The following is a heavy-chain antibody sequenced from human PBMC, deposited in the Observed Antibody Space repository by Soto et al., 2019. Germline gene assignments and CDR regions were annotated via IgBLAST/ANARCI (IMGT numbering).Heavy chain of an antibody. Sequence: SETLSLTCTVSGGSISSYYWSWIRQPPGKGLEWIGEINHSGSTNYNPSLKSRVTISVDTSKNQFSLKLSSVTAADTAVYYCARRFMHYDFWSGYFFDYWGQGTLVTVSS. D-gene: IGHD3-3*01. CDR2: INHSGST. CDR3: ARRFMHYDFWSGYFFDY. CDR1: GGSISSYY. V-gene: IGHV4-34*01. J-gene: IGHJ4*02.